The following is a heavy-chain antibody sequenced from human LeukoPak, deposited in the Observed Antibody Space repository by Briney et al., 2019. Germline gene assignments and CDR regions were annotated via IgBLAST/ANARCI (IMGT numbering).Heavy chain of an antibody. J-gene: IGHJ4*02. D-gene: IGHD5-18*01. CDR2: ISYDGSNK. V-gene: IGHV3-30*03. Sequence: PGRSLRLSCAASGFTFSTYGMHWVRQTPGKGLEWVAVISYDGSNKYYTDSVKGRFTISRDNSKNTLYLQMNSLRAEDTAVYYCARGSGYSYAFTGRERTKSRLDYWGPGTLVTVSP. CDR1: GFTFSTYG. CDR3: ARGSGYSYAFTGRERTKSRLDY.